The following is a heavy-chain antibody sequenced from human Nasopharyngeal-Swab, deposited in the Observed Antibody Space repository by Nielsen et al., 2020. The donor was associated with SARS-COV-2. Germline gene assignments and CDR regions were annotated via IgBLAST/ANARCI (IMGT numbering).Heavy chain of an antibody. J-gene: IGHJ6*02. CDR1: GYTFTSYA. D-gene: IGHD2-15*01. CDR2: INTNTGNP. V-gene: IGHV7-4-1*02. Sequence: ASVKVSCKASGYTFTSYAMNWVRQAPGQGLVWMGWINTNTGNPTYAQGFTGRFVFSLDTSVSTAYLQISSLKAEDTAVYYCARDLLRGYCSGGSCGHYYYGMDVWGQGTTVTVSS. CDR3: ARDLLRGYCSGGSCGHYYYGMDV.